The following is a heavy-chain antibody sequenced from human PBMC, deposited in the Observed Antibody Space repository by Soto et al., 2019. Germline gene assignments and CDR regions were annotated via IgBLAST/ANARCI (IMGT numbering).Heavy chain of an antibody. CDR1: GGSLSSYE. CDR2: IYYSGST. Sequence: XTLSLPCTVSGGSLSSYEWSWIRQPPGKGLDWIGYIYYSGSTNYNPYLKSRVTISVDTSKNQFSMKLRSVTAADTAVYYCARSSSRSWFDPWGQGTLVTVYS. J-gene: IGHJ5*02. V-gene: IGHV4-59*01. CDR3: ARSSSRSWFDP.